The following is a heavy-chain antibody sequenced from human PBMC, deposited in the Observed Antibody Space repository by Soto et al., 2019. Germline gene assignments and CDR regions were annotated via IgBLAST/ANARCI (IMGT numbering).Heavy chain of an antibody. CDR3: ARVGSQYYYDSSGYYPIDY. V-gene: IGHV4-30-4*01. Sequence: QVQLQESGPGLVKPSQTLSLTCTVSGGSISSGDYYWSWIRQPPGKGLEWIGYIYYSGSTYYNPSLKSRVTISVDTSKNQFSLKLSSVTAADTAVYYCARVGSQYYYDSSGYYPIDYWGQGTLVTVSS. J-gene: IGHJ4*02. CDR1: GGSISSGDYY. CDR2: IYYSGST. D-gene: IGHD3-22*01.